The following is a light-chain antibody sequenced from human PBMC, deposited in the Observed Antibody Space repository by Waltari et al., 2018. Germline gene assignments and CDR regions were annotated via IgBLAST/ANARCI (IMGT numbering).Light chain of an antibody. V-gene: IGLV1-51*02. Sequence: QSVLTQPPSVSAAPGQKVTISCSGSDFKIEKKFVSWYQQRPGTAPKLLIFENNRRPSGVPNRFSGSKSGTSATLGITGLQTGDEADYYCGTWDTNLSAWVFGGGTKLTVL. CDR2: ENN. J-gene: IGLJ3*02. CDR3: GTWDTNLSAWV. CDR1: DFKIEKKF.